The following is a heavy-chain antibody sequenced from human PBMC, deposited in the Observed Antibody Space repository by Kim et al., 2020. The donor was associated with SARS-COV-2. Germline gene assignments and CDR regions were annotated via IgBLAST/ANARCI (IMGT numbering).Heavy chain of an antibody. J-gene: IGHJ4*02. D-gene: IGHD1-1*01. V-gene: IGHV3-30*07. Sequence: ASVKGRFTISRDNSKNTLYLQMNSLRAEDTAVYYCARDPRAGTTDPLLHYWGQGTLVTVSS. CDR3: ARDPRAGTTDPLLHY.